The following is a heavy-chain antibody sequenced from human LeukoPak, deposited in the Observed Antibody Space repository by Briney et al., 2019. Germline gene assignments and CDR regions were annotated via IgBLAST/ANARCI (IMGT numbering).Heavy chain of an antibody. CDR2: IYYSGST. J-gene: IGHJ3*02. Sequence: SETLSLTFTVSGGSISSYYWSWIRQPPGKGLEWIGYIYYSGSTNYNPSLKSRVTISVDTSKNQFSLKLSSVTAADTAVYYCARLTPYGDYVGDAFDIWGQGTMVTVSS. D-gene: IGHD4-17*01. CDR3: ARLTPYGDYVGDAFDI. V-gene: IGHV4-59*08. CDR1: GGSISSYY.